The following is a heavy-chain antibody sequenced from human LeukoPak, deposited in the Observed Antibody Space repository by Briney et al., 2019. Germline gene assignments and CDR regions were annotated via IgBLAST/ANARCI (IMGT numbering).Heavy chain of an antibody. V-gene: IGHV3-30*02. J-gene: IGHJ4*02. D-gene: IGHD3/OR15-3a*01. CDR2: INYLGSTR. Sequence: GGSLRLTCAASGFTFTNFGMHWVRQAPGKGLEWVAFINYLGSTRFYADSVKGRFTVSRDDSMSTLYLQMNSLRPEDMAVYYCAKDRDWAFDYWGQGTLIIVSS. CDR3: AKDRDWAFDY. CDR1: GFTFTNFG.